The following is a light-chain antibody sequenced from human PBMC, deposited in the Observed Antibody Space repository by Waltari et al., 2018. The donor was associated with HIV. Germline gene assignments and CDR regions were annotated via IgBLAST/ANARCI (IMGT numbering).Light chain of an antibody. V-gene: IGKV3-11*01. CDR3: QQGSGWPPAFS. CDR1: QSISGA. J-gene: IGKJ4*01. Sequence: EVPLTQSPATLSLSPGESATLSCRASQSISGAVAWYQQKPGQAPRLLIYDASRRYTGIPVRFRGSGSGTDFTLTISSLEPEDFAMYYCQQGSGWPPAFSFGGGTRVDIK. CDR2: DAS.